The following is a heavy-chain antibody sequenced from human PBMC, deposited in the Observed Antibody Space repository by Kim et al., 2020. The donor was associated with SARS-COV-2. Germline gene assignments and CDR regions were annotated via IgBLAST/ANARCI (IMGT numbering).Heavy chain of an antibody. D-gene: IGHD3-3*01. CDR3: AKDKLRSYFDS. J-gene: IGHJ4*02. Sequence: KSYADSGQGRFTISRDHSKTALYLQMKRLRAEDRAVYYCAKDKLRSYFDSWGQGTLVTVSS. CDR2: K. V-gene: IGHV3-33*06.